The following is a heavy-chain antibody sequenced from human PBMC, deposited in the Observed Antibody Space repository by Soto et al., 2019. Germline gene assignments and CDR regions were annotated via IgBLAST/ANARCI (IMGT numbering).Heavy chain of an antibody. J-gene: IGHJ3*02. V-gene: IGHV2-70*01. D-gene: IGHD1-26*01. CDR2: IDWDDDK. CDR1: GFSLSTIGMC. CDR3: ARIVGRKLLHDAFDI. Sequence: GSGLTVVNPTQTLTLTGTFSGFSLSTIGMCVSWIRQPPGKALEWLALIDWDDDKYYSTSLKTRLTISKDTSKNQVVLTMTNMDPVDTATYYCARIVGRKLLHDAFDIWGQGTMVTGSS.